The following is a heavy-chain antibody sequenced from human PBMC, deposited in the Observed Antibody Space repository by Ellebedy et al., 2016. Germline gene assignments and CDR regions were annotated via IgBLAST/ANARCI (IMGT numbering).Heavy chain of an antibody. CDR1: GFTFSSYV. Sequence: GESLKISXAASGFTFSSYVMSWIRQAPGKGLEWVSVITDSGRTTYYADSVRDRFTISRDNSKNTLYLQMNSMRVEDTAVYYCTNLGLKGIATPGDYWGQGTLVSVSS. CDR2: ITDSGRTT. CDR3: TNLGLKGIATPGDY. V-gene: IGHV3-23*01. D-gene: IGHD6-13*01. J-gene: IGHJ4*02.